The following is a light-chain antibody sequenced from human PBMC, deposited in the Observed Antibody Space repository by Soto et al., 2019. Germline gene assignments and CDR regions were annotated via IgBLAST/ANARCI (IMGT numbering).Light chain of an antibody. V-gene: IGLV4-69*01. CDR3: QTWGTGPWV. Sequence: QLVLTQSPSASASLGASVKLTCTLSSGHSSYAIAWHQQQPEEGPRYLMKLNSDGSHNKGDRIPDRFAGSSSGAERYLTISSLQSEYEADYYCQTWGTGPWVFGGGTKLTVL. J-gene: IGLJ3*02. CDR2: LNSDGSH. CDR1: SGHSSYA.